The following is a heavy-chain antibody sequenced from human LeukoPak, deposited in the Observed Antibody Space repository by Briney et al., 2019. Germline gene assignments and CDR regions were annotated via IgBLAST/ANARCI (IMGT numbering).Heavy chain of an antibody. J-gene: IGHJ3*01. Sequence: GGSLRLSCVASGFTFDDFTMHWVRQRPGKGLEWVSLISCDSSSKYVTDSVKGRFTISRDNTKNSLYLQMNSLTTEDTAFYYCAKEGRQGAYDVWGQGTLVTVS. CDR1: GFTFDDFT. D-gene: IGHD2-21*01. V-gene: IGHV3-43*01. CDR2: ISCDSSSK. CDR3: AKEGRQGAYDV.